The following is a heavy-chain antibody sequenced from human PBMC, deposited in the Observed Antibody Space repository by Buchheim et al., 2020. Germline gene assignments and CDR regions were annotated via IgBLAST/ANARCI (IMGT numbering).Heavy chain of an antibody. CDR1: GFTFSSFP. D-gene: IGHD5-18*01. V-gene: IGHV3-23*01. J-gene: IGHJ4*02. Sequence: EVQLLESGGGLVQPGGSLRLSCAASGFTFSSFPMSWVRQAPGQGLEWVSTISNTGDSTYYGAFVKGRFTVSRDNSKNALYLQMNTLRAEDTAVYYCARRYNSFDYWGRGTL. CDR3: ARRYNSFDY. CDR2: ISNTGDST.